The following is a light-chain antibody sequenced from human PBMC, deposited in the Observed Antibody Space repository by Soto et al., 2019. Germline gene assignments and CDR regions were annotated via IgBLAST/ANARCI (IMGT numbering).Light chain of an antibody. CDR1: SSDIGGYNY. CDR3: SSYTTSSTVA. CDR2: EVS. V-gene: IGLV2-14*01. J-gene: IGLJ2*01. Sequence: QSALTQSASVSGSPGQSITISCTGTSSDIGGYNYVSWYQQHPDKAPKLMIFEVSNRPSGVSNRFSGSTSGNTASLTIAGLPHEEDDDYYCSSYTTSSTVAFGGGTKLTVL.